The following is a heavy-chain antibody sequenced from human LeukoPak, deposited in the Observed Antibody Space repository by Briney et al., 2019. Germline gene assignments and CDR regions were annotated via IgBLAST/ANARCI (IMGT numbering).Heavy chain of an antibody. Sequence: GGSLRLSCAASGYTFSSYSINWVRQAPGKGLEWVSSISVRSNYIYYADSVRGRFRISRDDARDSLYLQMNSLRAEDTAVYYCVRLRRNSDTSGFYYYYDFWGQGTLATASS. CDR2: ISVRSNYI. D-gene: IGHD3-22*01. CDR3: VRLRRNSDTSGFYYYYDF. J-gene: IGHJ4*02. V-gene: IGHV3-21*01. CDR1: GYTFSSYS.